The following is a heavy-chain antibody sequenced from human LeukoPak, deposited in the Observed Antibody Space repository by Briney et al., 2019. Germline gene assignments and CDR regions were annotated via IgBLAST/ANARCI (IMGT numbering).Heavy chain of an antibody. CDR1: GGSISSYY. CDR3: AKSNGYGLVDI. V-gene: IGHV4-59*01. J-gene: IGHJ3*02. D-gene: IGHD3-10*01. Sequence: PSETLSLTCTVSGGSISSYYWSWIRQPPGKGLEWIGYISYSGSSNYNPSLKSRVSISVDTSKNQFSLKLNSVTAADTAVYYCAKSNGYGLVDIWGQGTMVTVSS. CDR2: ISYSGSS.